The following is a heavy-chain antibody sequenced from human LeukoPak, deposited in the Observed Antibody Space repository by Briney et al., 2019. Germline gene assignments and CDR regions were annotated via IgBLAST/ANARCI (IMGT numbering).Heavy chain of an antibody. CDR1: GTSFSDSY. V-gene: IGHV4-34*01. CDR3: ARLQTYSGYEDFDH. J-gene: IGHJ4*02. D-gene: IGHD5-12*01. CDR2: INHSEST. Sequence: PSETLSLTCAVYGTSFSDSYWSWIRQPPGKGLEWIGEINHSESTNYNPSLKSRVAISIDTSKNQFSLRLTSVTAADTAVYYCARLQTYSGYEDFDHWGQGTLVTVSS.